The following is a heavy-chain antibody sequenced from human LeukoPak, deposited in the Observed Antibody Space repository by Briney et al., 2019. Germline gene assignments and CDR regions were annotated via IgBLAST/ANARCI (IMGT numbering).Heavy chain of an antibody. D-gene: IGHD1-26*01. V-gene: IGHV1-3*01. Sequence: ASVKVSCKASGYTFTSYAMHWVRQAPGQRLEWMGWINAGNGNTKYSQKFQGRVTITRDTSASTAYMELSSLRSEDTAVYYCARDSGSYLNYFDFWGQGTLVTVSS. CDR3: ARDSGSYLNYFDF. J-gene: IGHJ4*02. CDR2: INAGNGNT. CDR1: GYTFTSYA.